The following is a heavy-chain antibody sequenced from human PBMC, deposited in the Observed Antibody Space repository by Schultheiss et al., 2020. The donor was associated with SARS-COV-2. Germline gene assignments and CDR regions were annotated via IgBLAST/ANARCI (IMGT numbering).Heavy chain of an antibody. J-gene: IGHJ4*02. Sequence: GGSLRLSCAASGFTFSSYSMNWVRQAPGKGLAWVSGISGNTARINYADSVKGRFTISRDNSKNTLYLQMNSLRAEDTAVYYCARERVYCSGGSCYSDSCFDYWGQGTLVTVSS. D-gene: IGHD2-15*01. CDR3: ARERVYCSGGSCYSDSCFDY. CDR1: GFTFSSYS. V-gene: IGHV3-48*01. CDR2: ISGNTARI.